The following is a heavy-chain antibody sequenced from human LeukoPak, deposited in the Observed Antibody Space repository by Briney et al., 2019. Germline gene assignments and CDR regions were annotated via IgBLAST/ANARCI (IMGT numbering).Heavy chain of an antibody. CDR3: ARELGYCSGGSCPFDY. D-gene: IGHD2-15*01. J-gene: IGHJ4*02. CDR2: ISAYNGNT. Sequence: ASVKVSCKASGYTFTSYGISWVRQAPGQGLEWMGWISAYNGNTNYAQKLQGRVTMTTDTSTSTAYMELRSLRSDDTAVYYCARELGYCSGGSCPFDYWGQGTLVTVSS. CDR1: GYTFTSYG. V-gene: IGHV1-18*01.